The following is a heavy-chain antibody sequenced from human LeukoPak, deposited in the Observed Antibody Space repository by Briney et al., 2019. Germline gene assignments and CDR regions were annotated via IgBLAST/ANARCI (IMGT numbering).Heavy chain of an antibody. D-gene: IGHD5-12*01. CDR1: GFTFSSYW. J-gene: IGHJ2*01. V-gene: IGHV3-74*01. Sequence: TGGSLRLSCAASGFTFSSYWMHWVRQAPGKGLVWVSRINSDGSSTSYADSVKGRFTISRDNAKNTLYLQMSSLRAEDTAVYYCAREGATGWYFHLWGRGTLVTVSS. CDR3: AREGATGWYFHL. CDR2: INSDGSST.